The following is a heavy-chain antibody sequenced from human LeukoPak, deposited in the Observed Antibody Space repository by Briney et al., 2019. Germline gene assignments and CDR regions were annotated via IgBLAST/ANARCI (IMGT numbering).Heavy chain of an antibody. Sequence: SETLSLTCSVSGAPITDRYCWHWIRQPPGKRLEWVGYICHNGETNSHPSLKTRVTISLDTSKSQFSLKLTSVTPADTAVYLCARWSDNYRAFDYWGQGTLVTVSS. CDR1: GAPITDRYC. D-gene: IGHD5-24*01. V-gene: IGHV4-59*01. CDR3: ARWSDNYRAFDY. J-gene: IGHJ4*02. CDR2: ICHNGET.